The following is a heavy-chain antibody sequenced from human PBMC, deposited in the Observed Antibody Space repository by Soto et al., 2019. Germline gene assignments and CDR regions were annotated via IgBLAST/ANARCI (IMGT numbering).Heavy chain of an antibody. CDR1: GFTVSSNY. J-gene: IGHJ6*02. CDR3: ARDRGREQLAPHVGGGMDV. V-gene: IGHV3-66*01. CDR2: IYSGGST. Sequence: EVQLVESGGGLVQPGGSLRLSCAASGFTVSSNYMSWVRQAPGKGLEWVSVIYSGGSTYYADSVKGRFTISRDNSKNTLYLQMNSLRAEDTAVYYCARDRGREQLAPHVGGGMDVWGQGTTVTVSS. D-gene: IGHD6-6*01.